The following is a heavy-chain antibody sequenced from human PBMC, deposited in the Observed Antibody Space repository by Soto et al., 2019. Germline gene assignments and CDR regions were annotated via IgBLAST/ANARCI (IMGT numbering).Heavy chain of an antibody. D-gene: IGHD1-7*01. V-gene: IGHV3-23*01. Sequence: GGSLRLSCASSGFPFSNYAMTWVRQAPGKGLEWVSTISGGGAGTHYADSVKGRFTISRDNSKNTLYLQMNSLRAEDTAVYYCAKHPPAGTTRNWGQGTLVTVSS. CDR3: AKHPPAGTTRN. J-gene: IGHJ4*02. CDR2: ISGGGAGT. CDR1: GFPFSNYA.